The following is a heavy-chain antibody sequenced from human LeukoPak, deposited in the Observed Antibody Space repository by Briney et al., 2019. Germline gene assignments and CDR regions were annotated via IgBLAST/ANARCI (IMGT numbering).Heavy chain of an antibody. V-gene: IGHV4-59*08. D-gene: IGHD3-3*01. CDR1: GGSISSYY. CDR3: ARLATDYDFWSGYYTGQTTHYYYYMDV. CDR2: IYYSGST. Sequence: SETLSLTCTVSGGSISSYYWSWIRQPPGKGLEWIGYIYYSGSTNYNPSLKSRVTISVDTSKNQFSLKLSSVTAADTAVYYCARLATDYDFWSGYYTGQTTHYYYYMDVWGNGTTVTVSS. J-gene: IGHJ6*03.